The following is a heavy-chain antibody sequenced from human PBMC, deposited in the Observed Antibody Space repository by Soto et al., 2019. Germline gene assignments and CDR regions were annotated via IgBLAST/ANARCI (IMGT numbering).Heavy chain of an antibody. CDR1: GFTCSSYG. Sequence: QVQLVESGGGVVQPGRSLRLACAASGFTCSSYGMHCVRQPPGKWLEWVAVISYDGSNKYYADSVKGRFTISRDNSRNTLYLQMNGLRPEDTAVYSCTPGSGAFDSWGQGTLVTVSS. V-gene: IGHV3-30*03. D-gene: IGHD3-10*01. J-gene: IGHJ4*02. CDR2: ISYDGSNK. CDR3: TPGSGAFDS.